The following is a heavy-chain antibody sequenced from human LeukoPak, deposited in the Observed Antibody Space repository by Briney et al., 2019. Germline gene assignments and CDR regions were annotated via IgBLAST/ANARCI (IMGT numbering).Heavy chain of an antibody. Sequence: PGGSLRLSCAASGFTFSSYDKHWVRQAPAKGLECVAVIWYDGSNKYYADSVKGRFTINRDNSKNTLYLKMHSLRAEDTAVYYCAKEAGDYVFYFYYYMDVWGKGTTVTVSS. D-gene: IGHD4-17*01. CDR3: AKEAGDYVFYFYYYMDV. CDR2: IWYDGSNK. V-gene: IGHV3-33*06. J-gene: IGHJ6*03. CDR1: GFTFSSYD.